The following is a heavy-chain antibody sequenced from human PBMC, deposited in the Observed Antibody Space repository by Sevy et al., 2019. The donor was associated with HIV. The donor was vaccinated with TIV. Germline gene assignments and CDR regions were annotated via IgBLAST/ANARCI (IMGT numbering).Heavy chain of an antibody. CDR3: ATDLFSSSSADVFDI. J-gene: IGHJ3*02. CDR2: IKQDGSGK. V-gene: IGHV3-7*01. CDR1: GFTFSTYW. Sequence: GGSLRLSCAASGFTFSTYWMNWVRQAPGKGLEWVANIKQDGSGKNYVDSVKGRFTISRDNARNSLFLELNSLKVEDTAAYSCATDLFSSSSADVFDIWGQGTMVTVSS. D-gene: IGHD6-6*01.